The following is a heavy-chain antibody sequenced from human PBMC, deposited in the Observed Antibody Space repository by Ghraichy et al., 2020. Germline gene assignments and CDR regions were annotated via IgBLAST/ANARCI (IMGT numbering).Heavy chain of an antibody. CDR3: ARGLVRGGYSYDY. J-gene: IGHJ4*02. CDR2: INPNSGGT. Sequence: ASVKVSCKASGYTFTGYYMHWVRQAPGQGLEWMGWINPNSGGTNYAQKFQGWVTMTRDTSISTAYMELSRLRSDDTAVYYCARGLVRGGYSYDYWCQGTLVTVSS. D-gene: IGHD5-18*01. CDR1: GYTFTGYY. V-gene: IGHV1-2*04.